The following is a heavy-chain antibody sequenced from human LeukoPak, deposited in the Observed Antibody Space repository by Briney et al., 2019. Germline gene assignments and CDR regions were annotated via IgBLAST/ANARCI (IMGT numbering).Heavy chain of an antibody. Sequence: SETLSLTCTVSGYSISSGYYWGWIRQPPGKGLEWIGSIYHSGSTNYNPSLKSRVTISVDTSKNQFSLKLSSVTAADTAVYYCARVQIGNFDYWGQGTLVTVSS. CDR1: GYSISSGYY. V-gene: IGHV4-38-2*02. CDR2: IYHSGST. CDR3: ARVQIGNFDY. D-gene: IGHD1-26*01. J-gene: IGHJ4*02.